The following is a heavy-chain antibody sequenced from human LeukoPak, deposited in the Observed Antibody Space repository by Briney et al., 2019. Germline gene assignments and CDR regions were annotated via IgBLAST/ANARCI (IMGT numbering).Heavy chain of an antibody. CDR3: ARGPHYDILTGSPGGLGI. D-gene: IGHD3-9*01. J-gene: IGHJ3*02. Sequence: ASVKVSCKASGYTFTSYDINWVRQATGQGLEWMGWMNPNSGNTGYAQKFQGRVTMTRNTSISTAYMELSSLRSEDTAVYYCARGPHYDILTGSPGGLGIWGQGTMVTVSS. V-gene: IGHV1-8*01. CDR2: MNPNSGNT. CDR1: GYTFTSYD.